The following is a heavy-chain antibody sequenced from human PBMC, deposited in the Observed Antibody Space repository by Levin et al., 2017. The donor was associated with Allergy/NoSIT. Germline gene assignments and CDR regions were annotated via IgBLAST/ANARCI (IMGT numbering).Heavy chain of an antibody. CDR3: AKDSGDDSSGYYYLPYYFDY. J-gene: IGHJ4*02. CDR2: ISGSGGST. CDR1: GFTFSSYA. V-gene: IGHV3-23*01. Sequence: GESLKISCAASGFTFSSYAMSWVRQAPGKGLEWVSAISGSGGSTYYADSVKGRFTISRDNSKNTLYLQMNSLRAEDTAVYYCAKDSGDDSSGYYYLPYYFDYWGQGTLVTVSS. D-gene: IGHD3-22*01.